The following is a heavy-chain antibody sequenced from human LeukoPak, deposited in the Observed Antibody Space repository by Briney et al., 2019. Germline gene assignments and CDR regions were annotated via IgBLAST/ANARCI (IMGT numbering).Heavy chain of an antibody. CDR2: ISSRGDAI. CDR3: ARGGQGRDDYFDY. CDR1: GFSFRTYS. V-gene: IGHV3-48*04. J-gene: IGHJ4*02. Sequence: GGSLRLSYVASGFSFRTYSINWVRQSPGKGLAWISYISSRGDAIYYADSVRGRFTISRENAKNSVYLQMNSLRVEDKAVYYCARGGQGRDDYFDYWGQGTVVTVSA.